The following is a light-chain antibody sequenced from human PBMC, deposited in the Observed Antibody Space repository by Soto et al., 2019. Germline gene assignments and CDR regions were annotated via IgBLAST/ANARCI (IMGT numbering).Light chain of an antibody. CDR1: QTISSS. J-gene: IGKJ2*01. Sequence: DIQMTQSPSTLSASVGDRVTITCRASQTISSSLAWYQQQPGKAPKLLIYDVSTLKRGVPSRFSGSRSGTEFTLYISSMQPDDFATYYCQQYHTFSYTFGQGTSLESK. CDR2: DVS. V-gene: IGKV1-5*01. CDR3: QQYHTFSYT.